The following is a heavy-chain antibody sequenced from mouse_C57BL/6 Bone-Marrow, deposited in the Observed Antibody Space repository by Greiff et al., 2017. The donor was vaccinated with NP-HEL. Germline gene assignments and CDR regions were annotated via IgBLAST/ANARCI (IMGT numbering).Heavy chain of an antibody. CDR1: GFTFSSYG. V-gene: IGHV5-6*01. CDR3: ASRLRRRTWFAY. CDR2: ISSGGSYT. D-gene: IGHD2-4*01. J-gene: IGHJ3*01. Sequence: EVQLVESGGDLVKPGGSLKLSCAASGFTFSSYGMSWVRQTPDKRLEWVATISSGGSYTYYPDSVKGRFTISRYNAKNTLYLQMSSLKSEDTAMYYCASRLRRRTWFAYWGQGTLVTVSA.